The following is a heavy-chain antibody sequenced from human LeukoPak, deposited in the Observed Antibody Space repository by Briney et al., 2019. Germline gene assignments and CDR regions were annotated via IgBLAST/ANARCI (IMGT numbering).Heavy chain of an antibody. CDR3: ARGVGAPYYYYMDV. CDR2: ISGSGGST. J-gene: IGHJ6*03. D-gene: IGHD1-26*01. V-gene: IGHV3-23*01. CDR1: GFTFSSYA. Sequence: GGSLRLSCAASGFTFSSYAMSWVRQAPGKGLEWVSAISGSGGSTYYADPVKGRFTISRDNSKNTLYLQMNSLRAEDTAVYYCARGVGAPYYYYMDVWGKGTTVTVSS.